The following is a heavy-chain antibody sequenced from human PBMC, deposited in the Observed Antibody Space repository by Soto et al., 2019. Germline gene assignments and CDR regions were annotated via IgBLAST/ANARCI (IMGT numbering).Heavy chain of an antibody. CDR2: ITAHNSHT. CDR3: ARVYLGSGNYYGVYDY. D-gene: IGHD3-10*01. CDR1: GYTFTSYG. J-gene: IGHJ4*02. V-gene: IGHV1-18*04. Sequence: ASVKVSCKASGYTFTSYGLSWVRQAPGQGLEWMGWITAHNSHTIYAQRLQGRVNMTTDTSTSTAYMDLRSLRSDDTAVYYCARVYLGSGNYYGVYDYWGQGNLVTVSS.